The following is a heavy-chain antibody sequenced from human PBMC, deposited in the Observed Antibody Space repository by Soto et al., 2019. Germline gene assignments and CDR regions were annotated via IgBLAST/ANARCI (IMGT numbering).Heavy chain of an antibody. CDR2: ISYDGSNK. Sequence: QVQLVESGGGVVQPGRSLRLPCAASGFTFSSYAMHWVRQAPGKGLEWVAVISYDGSNKYYADSVKGRFTISRDNSKNTLYLQMNSLRAEDTAVYYCARRVGYDYSYYFDYWGQGTLVTVSS. CDR3: ARRVGYDYSYYFDY. CDR1: GFTFSSYA. D-gene: IGHD5-12*01. J-gene: IGHJ4*02. V-gene: IGHV3-30-3*01.